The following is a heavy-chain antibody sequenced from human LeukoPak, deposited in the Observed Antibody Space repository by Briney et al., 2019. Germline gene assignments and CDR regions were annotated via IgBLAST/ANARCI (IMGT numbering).Heavy chain of an antibody. CDR3: ARQNGYFEWSPLRYYGMDV. J-gene: IGHJ6*04. CDR2: ISLGGGT. CDR1: GGSFSAYY. V-gene: IGHV4-34*01. D-gene: IGHD3-9*01. Sequence: NPSETLSLTCADYGGSFSAYYWSWIRHPPGKGLEWISEISLGGGTNYNPSLKSRVTISVDTSKDQFSLKLSSVTAADTGVYYCARQNGYFEWSPLRYYGMDVWGKGTTVTVSS.